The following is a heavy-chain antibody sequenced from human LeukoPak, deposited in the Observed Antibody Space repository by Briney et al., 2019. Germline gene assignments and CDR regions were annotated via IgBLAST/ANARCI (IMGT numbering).Heavy chain of an antibody. CDR3: ARSYYDSSGYPTSKDHFDY. D-gene: IGHD3-22*01. Sequence: PSGTLSLTCAVSGGSISSSNWWSWVRQPPGKGLEWIGEIYHSGSTNYNPSLKSRVTISVGKSKNQFSLKLSSVTAADTAVYYCARSYYDSSGYPTSKDHFDYWGQGTLVTVSS. CDR1: GGSISSSNW. J-gene: IGHJ4*02. V-gene: IGHV4-4*02. CDR2: IYHSGST.